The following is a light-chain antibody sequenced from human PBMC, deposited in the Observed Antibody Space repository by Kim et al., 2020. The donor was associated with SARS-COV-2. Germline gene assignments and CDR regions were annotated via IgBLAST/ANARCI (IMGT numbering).Light chain of an antibody. CDR1: SRDSGGYNY. J-gene: IGLJ2*01. CDR3: SSYTNTITPVI. CDR2: DVS. Sequence: QSIPISCTGTSRDSGGYNYVSWYQQHPLQAPKRMIYDVSRRPSGVSDRFSGSKSGNTASLTISGLQSEDEADYYCSSYTNTITPVIFGGGTQLTVL. V-gene: IGLV2-14*03.